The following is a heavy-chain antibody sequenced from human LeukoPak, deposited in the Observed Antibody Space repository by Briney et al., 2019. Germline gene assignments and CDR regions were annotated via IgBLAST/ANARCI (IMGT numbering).Heavy chain of an antibody. V-gene: IGHV3-74*01. Sequence: PGGSLRLSCAASGFTFSSYWMYWVRQAPGKGLVWVSRISSDGYSRSYADSVKGRFTISRDNSKNTLYLQMNSLRAEDTAVYYCARDQRYSYGEFDYWGQGTLVTVSS. CDR1: GFTFSSYW. D-gene: IGHD5-18*01. J-gene: IGHJ4*02. CDR2: ISSDGYSR. CDR3: ARDQRYSYGEFDY.